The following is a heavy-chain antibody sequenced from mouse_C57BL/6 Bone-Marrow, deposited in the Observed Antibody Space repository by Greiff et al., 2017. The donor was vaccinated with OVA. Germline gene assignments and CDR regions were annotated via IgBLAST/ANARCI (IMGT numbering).Heavy chain of an antibody. J-gene: IGHJ2*01. CDR1: GYTFTSYW. V-gene: IGHV1-69*01. CDR3: RQVTYSNSLYFDY. D-gene: IGHD2-5*01. Sequence: QVQLQQSGAELVMPGASVKLSCKASGYTFTSYWMHWVKQRPGQGLEWIGEIDPSDSYTNYNQKFKGKSTLTVDKSSSTAYMQLSSLTSEDSAVYYCRQVTYSNSLYFDYWGQGTTRTVSS. CDR2: IDPSDSYT.